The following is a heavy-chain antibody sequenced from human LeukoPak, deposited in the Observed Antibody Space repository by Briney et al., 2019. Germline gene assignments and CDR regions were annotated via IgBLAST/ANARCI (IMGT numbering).Heavy chain of an antibody. V-gene: IGHV3-9*01. Sequence: GGSLRLSCAASGFIFDDHGMHWVRQAPGKGLEWVSGISWSSDIIAYADSVKGRFTISRDNAKNSLDLQMESLRAEDTAVYYCAKDTGSPADAITMEDNAFDIWGQGTMVTVSS. CDR1: GFIFDDHG. CDR2: ISWSSDII. J-gene: IGHJ3*02. D-gene: IGHD3-3*01. CDR3: AKDTGSPADAITMEDNAFDI.